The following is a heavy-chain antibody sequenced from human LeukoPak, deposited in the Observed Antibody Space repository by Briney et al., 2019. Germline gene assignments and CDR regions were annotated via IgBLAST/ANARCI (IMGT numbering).Heavy chain of an antibody. J-gene: IGHJ4*02. CDR3: AKGDGLEDFDY. V-gene: IGHV3-23*01. CDR1: GFTFSSHG. Sequence: PGGTLRLPCAASGFTFSSHGMNWVRQAPGKGLEWVSAISGSGGSTYYADSVKGRFTISRDNSKNTLYLQMNSLRAEDTAVYYCAKGDGLEDFDYWGQGTLVTVSS. D-gene: IGHD1-1*01. CDR2: ISGSGGST.